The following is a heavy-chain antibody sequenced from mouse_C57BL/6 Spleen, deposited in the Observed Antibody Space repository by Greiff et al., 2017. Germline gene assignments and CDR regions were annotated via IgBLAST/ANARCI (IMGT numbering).Heavy chain of an antibody. J-gene: IGHJ3*01. CDR1: GYTFTSYW. CDR3: ARRGVSFAY. CDR2: IDPSDSYT. D-gene: IGHD6-2*01. Sequence: QVQLQQPGAELVKPGASVKLSCKASGYTFTSYWMQWVKQRPGQGLEWIGEIDPSDSYTNYNQKFKGKATLTVDTSSSTAYMQLSSLTSEDSAVYYCARRGVSFAYWGQGTLVTVSA. V-gene: IGHV1-50*01.